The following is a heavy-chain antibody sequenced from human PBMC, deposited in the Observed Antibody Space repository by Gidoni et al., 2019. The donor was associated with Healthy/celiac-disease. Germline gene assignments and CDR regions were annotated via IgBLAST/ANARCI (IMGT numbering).Heavy chain of an antibody. V-gene: IGHV4-59*01. CDR1: GGSISSYY. J-gene: IGHJ4*02. Sequence: QVQLQESGPGLVKPSETLSLTCTVSGGSISSYYWSWIRQPPGKGLEWIGYLYYSGSTNYNPSLKSRVTISVDTSKNQFSLKLSSVTAADTAVYYCAREADYYDSSGYFDYWGQGTLVTVSS. D-gene: IGHD3-22*01. CDR3: AREADYYDSSGYFDY. CDR2: LYYSGST.